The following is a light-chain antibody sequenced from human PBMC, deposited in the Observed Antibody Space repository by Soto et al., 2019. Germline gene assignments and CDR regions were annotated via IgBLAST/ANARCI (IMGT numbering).Light chain of an antibody. CDR2: SAS. CDR3: QQSYTRFT. V-gene: IGKV1-39*01. CDR1: QDISDF. Sequence: DIQMTQSPSSVFASVGDRVTITCQASQDISDFLNWYHQKPGKAPKLLIHSASSLQSGVPSRFSGSGSGTDFKLTISSLQPEDFAAYYCQQSYTRFTFGGGTKVDIK. J-gene: IGKJ4*01.